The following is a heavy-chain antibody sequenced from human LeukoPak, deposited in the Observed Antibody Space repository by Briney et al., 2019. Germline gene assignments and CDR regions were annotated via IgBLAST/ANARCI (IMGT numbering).Heavy chain of an antibody. CDR3: ARPGSSVATSYDAFDI. V-gene: IGHV5-51*01. D-gene: IGHD5-12*01. J-gene: IGHJ3*02. CDR2: IYPGDSDT. CDR1: GYIFNTYW. Sequence: GESLKISCKGSGYIFNTYWIGWVRQMPGKGLEWMGIIYPGDSDTRYSPSFQGQVTISADKSISTAYLQWSSLKASDTAMYYCARPGSSVATSYDAFDIWGQGTMVTVSS.